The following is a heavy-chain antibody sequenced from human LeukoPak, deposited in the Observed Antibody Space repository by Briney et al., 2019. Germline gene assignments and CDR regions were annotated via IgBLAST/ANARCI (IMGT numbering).Heavy chain of an antibody. CDR1: GASLSSGSYF. Sequence: SETLSLTCTVSGASLSSGSYFWSWVRQPAGKALEWIGRFHTSGGTNYNPSLESRVTISVDTSKNQFSLKLTSVTAADTAVYYCASTVFGVTYNWFDPWGQGTLVTVSS. V-gene: IGHV4-61*02. CDR3: ASTVFGVTYNWFDP. D-gene: IGHD3-3*01. CDR2: FHTSGGT. J-gene: IGHJ5*02.